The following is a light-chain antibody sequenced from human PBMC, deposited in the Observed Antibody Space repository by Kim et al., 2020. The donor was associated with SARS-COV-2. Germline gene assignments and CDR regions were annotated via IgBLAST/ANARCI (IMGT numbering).Light chain of an antibody. CDR2: AVS. J-gene: IGKJ2*01. CDR1: QGIRND. Sequence: SASVGDRVTITCRASQGIRNDLGWYQQKPGKAPKRLISAVSSLHSGVPSRFSGSGSGTEFTLTITSLQSEDFATYYCLQSYSSPYTFGQGTKLEI. CDR3: LQSYSSPYT. V-gene: IGKV1-17*01.